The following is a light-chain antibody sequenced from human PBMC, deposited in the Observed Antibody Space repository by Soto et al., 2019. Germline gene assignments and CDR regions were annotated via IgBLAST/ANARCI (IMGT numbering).Light chain of an antibody. CDR3: MRARQTT. J-gene: IGKJ4*01. V-gene: IGKV2-28*01. CDR1: QSPLHSNGYNC. CDR2: LGS. Sequence: DIVTTQSPLSLPVTPGEPASISCRFSQSPLHSNGYNCLGWDLQKPGQSPQLVIYLGSNRASGVHDRLSGSGSGTHFTLKISRVEAVDVGVYYCMRARQTTFGGGTKVEIK.